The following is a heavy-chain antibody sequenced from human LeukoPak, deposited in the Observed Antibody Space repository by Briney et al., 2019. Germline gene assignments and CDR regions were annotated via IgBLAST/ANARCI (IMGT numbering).Heavy chain of an antibody. CDR1: GFTFGDYA. CDR3: TRGRYDILTGYYNPLFDY. Sequence: GSLRLSCTASGFTFGDYAMSWVRQAPGKGLEWVGFIRSKAYGGTTEYAASVKGRFTISRDDSKSIAYLQMNSLKTEDTAVYYCTRGRYDILTGYYNPLFDYWGQGTLVTVSS. D-gene: IGHD3-9*01. CDR2: IRSKAYGGTT. V-gene: IGHV3-49*04. J-gene: IGHJ4*02.